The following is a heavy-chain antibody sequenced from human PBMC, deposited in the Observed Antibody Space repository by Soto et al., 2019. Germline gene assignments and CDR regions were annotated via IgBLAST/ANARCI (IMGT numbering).Heavy chain of an antibody. Sequence: QITLNESGPTPVKPRQTLTLTCTFSGFSLATSGVGVGWIRQSPGKAPEWLALIYWDADKRYSPSLKSRLTITKDTSKNQVVLTMADLDPADTGTYYCAHRVLRTVFGLVTTTAIYFDFWGQGTPVAVSS. CDR3: AHRVLRTVFGLVTTTAIYFDF. D-gene: IGHD3-3*01. V-gene: IGHV2-5*02. CDR1: GFSLATSGVG. CDR2: IYWDADK. J-gene: IGHJ4*02.